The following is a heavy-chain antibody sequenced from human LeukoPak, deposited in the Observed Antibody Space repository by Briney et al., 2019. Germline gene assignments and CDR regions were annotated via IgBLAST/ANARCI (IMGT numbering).Heavy chain of an antibody. J-gene: IGHJ4*02. D-gene: IGHD4/OR15-4a*01. CDR3: ARRAGAYSHPYDY. V-gene: IGHV1-18*01. Sequence: GASVKVSCKASGYTFTNFGISWVRQAPGQGLEWMGWITPYNGNTNYAQKLQGRVTLTTDTSTSTAYMELRSLRADDTAVYYCARRAGAYSHPYDYWGQGTLVTVSS. CDR2: ITPYNGNT. CDR1: GYTFTNFG.